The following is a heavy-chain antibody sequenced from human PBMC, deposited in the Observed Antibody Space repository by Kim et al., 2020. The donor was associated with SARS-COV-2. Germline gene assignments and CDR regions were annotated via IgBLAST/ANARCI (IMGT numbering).Heavy chain of an antibody. CDR3: AKDRSSWYGYFDY. V-gene: IGHV3-9*01. J-gene: IGHJ4*02. CDR2: ISWNSGSI. CDR1: GFTFDDYA. Sequence: GGSLRLSCAASGFTFDDYAMHWVRQAPGKGLEWVSGISWNSGSIGYADSVKGRFTISRDNAKNSLYLQMNSLRAADTALYYCAKDRSSWYGYFDYWGQGTLVTVSS. D-gene: IGHD6-13*01.